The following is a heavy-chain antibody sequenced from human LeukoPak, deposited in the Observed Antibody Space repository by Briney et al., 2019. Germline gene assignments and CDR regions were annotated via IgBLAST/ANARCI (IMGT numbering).Heavy chain of an antibody. V-gene: IGHV3-48*01. J-gene: IGHJ4*02. CDR3: ARDTDYVLSGEPQPLAGIFDY. CDR2: ISSSSSTT. CDR1: GFTFSRYS. D-gene: IGHD3-16*01. Sequence: GGSLRLSCAASGFTFSRYSMNWVRQAPGKGLDWVSFISSSSSTTYYADSVKGRFTISRDNAKNSLYLQMNSLRADDTAVYYCARDTDYVLSGEPQPLAGIFDYWGQGTLVTVSS.